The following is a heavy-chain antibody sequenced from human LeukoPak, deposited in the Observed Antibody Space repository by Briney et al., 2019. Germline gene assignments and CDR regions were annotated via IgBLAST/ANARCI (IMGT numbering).Heavy chain of an antibody. D-gene: IGHD2-2*01. CDR3: ARAVAALYCSSTSCPAYYYGMDV. Sequence: SETLSLTCTVSGGSISSYYWSWTRHPPGEGLEWIGYIYYSGSTNYNPSLKSRVTISVDTSKNQFSLKLSSVTAADTAVYYCARAVAALYCSSTSCPAYYYGMDVWGQGTTVTVSS. CDR1: GGSISSYY. J-gene: IGHJ6*02. CDR2: IYYSGST. V-gene: IGHV4-59*01.